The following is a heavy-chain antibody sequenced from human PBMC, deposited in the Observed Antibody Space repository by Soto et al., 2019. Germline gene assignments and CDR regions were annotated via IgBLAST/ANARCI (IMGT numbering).Heavy chain of an antibody. Sequence: QVQLVQSGAEVKKPGSSVKVSCKASGGTFSSYAISWVRQAPGQGLEWMGGIIPIFGTANYAQKCQGRVTITADESTSTAYMELSSLRSEDTAVYYCARGIAARRGVYYYGMDVWGQGTTVTVSS. CDR1: GGTFSSYA. CDR3: ARGIAARRGVYYYGMDV. D-gene: IGHD6-6*01. CDR2: IIPIFGTA. V-gene: IGHV1-69*01. J-gene: IGHJ6*02.